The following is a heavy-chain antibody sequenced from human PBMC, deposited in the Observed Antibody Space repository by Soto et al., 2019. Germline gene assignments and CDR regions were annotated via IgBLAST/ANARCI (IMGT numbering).Heavy chain of an antibody. V-gene: IGHV4-31*03. CDR3: ARGGTVGANYYYYGMDV. CDR2: IYYSGST. CDR1: GGSISSGGYY. J-gene: IGHJ6*02. D-gene: IGHD1-26*01. Sequence: KASETLSLTCTVSGGSISSGGYYWSWIRQHPGKGLEWIGYIYYSGSTYYNPSLKSRVTISVDTSKNQFSLKLSSVTAADTAVYYCARGGTVGANYYYYGMDVWGQGTTVTVSS.